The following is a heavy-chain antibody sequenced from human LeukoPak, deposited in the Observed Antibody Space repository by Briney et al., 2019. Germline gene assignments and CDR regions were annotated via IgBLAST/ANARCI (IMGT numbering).Heavy chain of an antibody. V-gene: IGHV1-2*02. J-gene: IGHJ3*02. CDR1: GYTFTSYY. Sequence: GASVKVSCKASGYTFTSYYMHWVRQAPGQGLEWMGWINPNSGGTNYAQKFQGRVTMTRDTSISTAYMELSRLRSDDTAVYYCASRGQSYDSSGYGPEDAFDIWGQGTMVTVSS. CDR2: INPNSGGT. CDR3: ASRGQSYDSSGYGPEDAFDI. D-gene: IGHD3-22*01.